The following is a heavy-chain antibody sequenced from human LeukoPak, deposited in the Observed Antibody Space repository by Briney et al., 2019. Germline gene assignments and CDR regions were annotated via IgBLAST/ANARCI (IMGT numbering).Heavy chain of an antibody. CDR3: ARSGESNDAFHI. D-gene: IGHD3-10*01. CDR2: ISSSGSTI. V-gene: IGHV3-11*01. CDR1: GVTISNYY. J-gene: IGHJ3*02. Sequence: GGTLRLTCTASGVTISNYYMSWIRQAPGKGLEWVSYISSSGSTIYYAYPVKGRITISSDNAKNSPYLQITSLTAEETAEYCCARSGESNDAFHICGQASMVTLP.